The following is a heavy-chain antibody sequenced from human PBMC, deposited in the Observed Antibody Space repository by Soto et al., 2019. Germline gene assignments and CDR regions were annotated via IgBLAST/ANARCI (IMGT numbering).Heavy chain of an antibody. Sequence: PGGSLRLSCAASGFTLSSYKMNWVRQAPGKGLEWVGRIKSKTDGGTTDYAAPVKGRFTISRDDSKNTLYLQMNSLKTEDTAVYYCTTESRGYSGYDPFDYWGQGTLVTVSS. CDR3: TTESRGYSGYDPFDY. J-gene: IGHJ4*02. CDR1: GFTLSSYK. V-gene: IGHV3-15*07. CDR2: IKSKTDGGTT. D-gene: IGHD5-12*01.